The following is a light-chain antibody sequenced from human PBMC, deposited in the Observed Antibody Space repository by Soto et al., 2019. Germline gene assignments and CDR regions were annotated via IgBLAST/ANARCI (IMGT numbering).Light chain of an antibody. Sequence: QSALTQPASVSGSPGQSITISCTGTSSDVGGYNYVSWYQQQPGKAPKLMIYDVSNRPSGVSNRFSGSKSGDTASLTISGLQAEDEADYYCSSYTSSSTLYVFGTGTKLTLL. J-gene: IGLJ1*01. CDR1: SSDVGGYNY. V-gene: IGLV2-14*01. CDR3: SSYTSSSTLYV. CDR2: DVS.